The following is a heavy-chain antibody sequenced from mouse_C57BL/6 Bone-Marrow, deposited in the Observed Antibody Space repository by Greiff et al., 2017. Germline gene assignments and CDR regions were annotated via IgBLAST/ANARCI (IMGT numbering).Heavy chain of an antibody. CDR1: GFNIKDDY. CDR3: TTQYYGSSYAMDY. D-gene: IGHD1-1*01. V-gene: IGHV14-4*01. Sequence: VQLQQSGAELVRPGASVKLSCTASGFNIKDDYMHWVKQRPEKGLEWIGWIDPENGDTEYASKFQGKANITADTSSNTAYLQLSSLTSEDTAVYYCTTQYYGSSYAMDYWGQGTSVTVSS. J-gene: IGHJ4*01. CDR2: IDPENGDT.